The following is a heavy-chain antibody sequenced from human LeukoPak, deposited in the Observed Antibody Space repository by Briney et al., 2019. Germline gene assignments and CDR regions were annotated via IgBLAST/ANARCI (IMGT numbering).Heavy chain of an antibody. CDR3: ARRYCSSTSCYPYYYYYGMDV. Sequence: GGSLRLSCEASGFTFRSHAMSWVRQAPGKGLEWVSSISSSSSYIYYADSVKGRFTISRDNAKNSLYLQMNSLRAEDTAVYYCARRYCSSTSCYPYYYYYGMDVWGQGTTVTVSS. J-gene: IGHJ6*02. CDR1: GFTFRSHA. CDR2: ISSSSSYI. D-gene: IGHD2-2*01. V-gene: IGHV3-21*01.